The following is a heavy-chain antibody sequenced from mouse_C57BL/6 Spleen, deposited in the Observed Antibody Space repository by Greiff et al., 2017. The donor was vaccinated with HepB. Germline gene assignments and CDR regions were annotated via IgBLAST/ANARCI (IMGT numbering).Heavy chain of an antibody. CDR1: GYSFTDYN. J-gene: IGHJ2*01. CDR2: INPNYGTT. V-gene: IGHV1-39*01. D-gene: IGHD2-10*02. Sequence: EVQLQQSGPELVKPGASVKISCKASGYSFTDYNMNWVKQSNGKSLEWIGVINPNYGTTSYNQKFKGKATLTVDQYSSTAYMQLNSLTSEDSAVYYCAREGYGNYTDYFDYWGQGTTLTVAS. CDR3: AREGYGNYTDYFDY.